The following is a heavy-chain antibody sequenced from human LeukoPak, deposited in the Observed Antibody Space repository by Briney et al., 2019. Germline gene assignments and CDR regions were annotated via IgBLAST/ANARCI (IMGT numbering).Heavy chain of an antibody. D-gene: IGHD3-10*01. J-gene: IGHJ4*02. CDR2: VRYDGNHQ. V-gene: IGHV3-30*02. CDR1: GFTFSGYG. CDR3: ARDGRSGIYPYYFDF. Sequence: PGGSLRLSCAASGFTFSGYGMHWVRQAPGKGLEWVASVRYDGNHQYYADSVEGRFTISSDSSKNTVYLQMNSLRAEDTAVYYCARDGRSGIYPYYFDFWGQGTLVTVSS.